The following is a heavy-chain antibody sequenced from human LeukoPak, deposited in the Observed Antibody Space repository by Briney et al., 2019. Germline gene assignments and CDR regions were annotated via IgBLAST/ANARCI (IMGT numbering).Heavy chain of an antibody. V-gene: IGHV3-48*03. CDR1: GFTFSSYE. CDR2: ISSSGSTI. Sequence: PGGSLRLSCAASGFTFSSYEMNWVRQAPGKGLEWVSYISSSGSTIYYADSVKGRFTISRDNSKNTLYLQMNSLRAEDTAVYYCARFSSTLSSSLSPYFDYWGQGTLVTVSS. D-gene: IGHD2-2*01. J-gene: IGHJ4*02. CDR3: ARFSSTLSSSLSPYFDY.